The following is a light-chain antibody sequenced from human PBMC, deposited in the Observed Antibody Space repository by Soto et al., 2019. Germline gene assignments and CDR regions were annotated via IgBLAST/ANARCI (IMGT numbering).Light chain of an antibody. CDR2: DAS. Sequence: EIVLTQSPATLSLSPGDRATLSCRASQTVSSYLAWYQRKPGQAPRLLIYDASSRATGIPARFSGSGSGTEFTLTSASLEPEDFAVYYCQQRSDWPSTFGGGTKVEIK. J-gene: IGKJ4*01. CDR3: QQRSDWPST. CDR1: QTVSSY. V-gene: IGKV3-11*01.